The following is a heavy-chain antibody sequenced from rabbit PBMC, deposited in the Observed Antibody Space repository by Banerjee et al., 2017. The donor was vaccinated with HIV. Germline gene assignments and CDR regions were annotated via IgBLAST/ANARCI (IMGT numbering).Heavy chain of an antibody. CDR1: GFSFTYSDY. CDR3: ARFYAGYGDFGYAAM. D-gene: IGHD7-1*01. Sequence: QSLEESGGDLVKPGASLTLTCTASGFSFTYSDYMCWVRQPPGKGPEWIACIGAGVSYTTYYATWAKGRFTISKTSSTTVTLQMTSLTVADTATYFCARFYAGYGDFGYAAMWGQGTLVTVS. J-gene: IGHJ4*01. CDR2: IGAGVSYTT. V-gene: IGHV1S40*01.